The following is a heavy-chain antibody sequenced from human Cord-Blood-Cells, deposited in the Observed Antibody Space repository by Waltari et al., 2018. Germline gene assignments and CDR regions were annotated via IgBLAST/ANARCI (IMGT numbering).Heavy chain of an antibody. CDR3: ARHPYYYGSGSYYY. J-gene: IGHJ4*02. CDR2: IYYSGST. V-gene: IGHV4-39*01. D-gene: IGHD3-10*01. Sequence: QLQLQESGPGLVKPSETLSLTCTVSGCSISSSSYYWGWIRQPPGKGLEWIGSIYYSGSTYYNPSLKSRVTISVDTSKNQFSLKLSSVTAADTAVYYCARHPYYYGSGSYYYWGQGTLVTVSS. CDR1: GCSISSSSYY.